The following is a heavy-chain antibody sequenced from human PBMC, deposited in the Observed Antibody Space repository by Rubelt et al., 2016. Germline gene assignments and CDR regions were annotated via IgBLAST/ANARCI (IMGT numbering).Heavy chain of an antibody. CDR3: ARDLPPFRRYNWNFPLDY. J-gene: IGHJ4*02. CDR1: GYTFTSYG. Sequence: QVQLVQSGAEVKKPGASVKVSCKASGYTFTSYGISWVRQAPGQGLEWMGWISAYNGDTKYAHKFQGRVTVTTETSTNAAYMELRSLRSDDTAVYYCARDLPPFRRYNWNFPLDYWGQGTLVTVSS. V-gene: IGHV1-18*01. D-gene: IGHD1-7*01. CDR2: ISAYNGDT.